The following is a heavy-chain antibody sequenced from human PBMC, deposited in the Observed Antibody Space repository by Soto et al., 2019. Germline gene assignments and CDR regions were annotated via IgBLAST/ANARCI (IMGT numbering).Heavy chain of an antibody. J-gene: IGHJ6*02. CDR3: ARGGITMVRGVIRGGYYGMDV. CDR1: GGSFSGYY. Sequence: QVQLQQWGAGLLKPSETLSLTCAVYGGSFSGYYWSWIRQPPGKGLEWIGEINHSGSTNYNPSLKSRVTTSIVMSKNQFSLTLSSVTAADTAVYYCARGGITMVRGVIRGGYYGMDVWGQGTTVTVSS. CDR2: INHSGST. V-gene: IGHV4-34*01. D-gene: IGHD3-10*01.